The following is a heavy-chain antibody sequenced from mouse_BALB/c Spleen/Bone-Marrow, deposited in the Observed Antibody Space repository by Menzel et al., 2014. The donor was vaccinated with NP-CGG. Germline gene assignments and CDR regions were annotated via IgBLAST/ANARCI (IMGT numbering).Heavy chain of an antibody. J-gene: IGHJ4*01. CDR2: INSNGGST. D-gene: IGHD1-1*01. CDR1: GFTFSSYG. Sequence: VQLQQSGGGLVQPGGSLKLSCAASGFTFSSYGMSWVRQTPDKRLELVATINSNGGSTYYPDSVKGRFTISRDNAKNTLYLQMSSLKSGDTAMYYCARDYYGSSYAMDYWGQGTSVTVSS. CDR3: ARDYYGSSYAMDY. V-gene: IGHV5-6-3*01.